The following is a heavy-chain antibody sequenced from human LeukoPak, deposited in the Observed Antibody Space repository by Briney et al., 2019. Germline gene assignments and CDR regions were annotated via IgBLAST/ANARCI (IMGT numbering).Heavy chain of an antibody. J-gene: IGHJ6*03. CDR3: AKAPRFGDHATEYYYYYMDV. Sequence: GGSLRLSCAASGFTFSNYAMNWVRQAPGKGLEWVSSISRIGGSTFYADSVKGRFTISRDNSKNTMYLQMNSLRAEDTAVYYCAKAPRFGDHATEYYYYYMDVWGKGTTVTVSS. V-gene: IGHV3-23*01. CDR2: ISRIGGST. D-gene: IGHD3-3*01. CDR1: GFTFSNYA.